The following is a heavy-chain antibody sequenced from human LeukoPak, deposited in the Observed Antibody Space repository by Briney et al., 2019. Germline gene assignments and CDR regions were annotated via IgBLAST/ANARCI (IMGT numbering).Heavy chain of an antibody. CDR1: GFTFSSYA. D-gene: IGHD1-26*01. Sequence: GGPLRPSCAASGFTFSSYAMHWVRQAPGKGLEDVSAISSNGGSTYYANSVKGRFTISRDNSKNTLYLQMGSLRAEDMAVYYCARGRAPPGGAPGFNYFDYWGQGTLVTVSS. V-gene: IGHV3-64*01. CDR3: ARGRAPPGGAPGFNYFDY. J-gene: IGHJ4*02. CDR2: ISSNGGST.